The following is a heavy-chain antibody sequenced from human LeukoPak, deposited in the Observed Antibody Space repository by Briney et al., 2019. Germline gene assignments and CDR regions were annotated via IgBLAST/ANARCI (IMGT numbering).Heavy chain of an antibody. CDR3: AKDSGSYYATGGLKDD. V-gene: IGHV3-23*01. D-gene: IGHD1-26*01. J-gene: IGHJ4*02. CDR1: GFTFSSYA. CDR2: IGGSGGST. Sequence: GGSLRLSCAASGFTFSSYAMSWVRQAPGKGLEWVSAIGGSGGSTYYADSVKGRFTISRDNSKNTLYLQMNSLRTEDTAVYYCAKDSGSYYATGGLKDDWGQGTLVTVSS.